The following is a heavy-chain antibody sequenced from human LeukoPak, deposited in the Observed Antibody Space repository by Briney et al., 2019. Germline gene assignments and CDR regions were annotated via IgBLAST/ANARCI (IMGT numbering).Heavy chain of an antibody. CDR2: IYGDDNK. J-gene: IGHJ4*02. Sequence: SGPTLVKPTQTLTLTCTFSGFSLTTSGVVVGCVRQPPGKALEWVAFIYGDDNKRYSPSLKSRLTITKDTSKNQVVLTMTNVDPVDTATYYCVHRTTVTSFDYWGQGTLVTVSS. CDR3: VHRTTVTSFDY. V-gene: IGHV2-5*02. CDR1: GFSLTTSGVV. D-gene: IGHD4-17*01.